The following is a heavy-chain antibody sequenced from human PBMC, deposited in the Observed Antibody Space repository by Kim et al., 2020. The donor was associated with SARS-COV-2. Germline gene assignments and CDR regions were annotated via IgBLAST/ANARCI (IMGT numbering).Heavy chain of an antibody. V-gene: IGHV1-46*03. J-gene: IGHJ6*02. Sequence: GGSTTNAQKFQGRVTMTRDTSTSTVYMELSSLRFEDTGVYYCARTRGMDVWGQGTTVTVSS. CDR2: GGST. CDR3: ARTRGMDV.